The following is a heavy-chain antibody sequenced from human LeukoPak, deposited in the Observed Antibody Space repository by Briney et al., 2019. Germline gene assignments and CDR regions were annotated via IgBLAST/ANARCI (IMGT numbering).Heavy chain of an antibody. J-gene: IGHJ3*02. CDR1: GFTFDDYA. CDR2: ISWNSGSI. Sequence: PGGSLRLSCAASGFTFDDYAMHWVRQAPGKGLEWVSGISWNSGSIGYADSVKGRFTISRDNAKNSLYLQMNSLRAEDTALYYCAKDTNYGDYDAFDIWGQGTMVTVSS. V-gene: IGHV3-9*01. CDR3: AKDTNYGDYDAFDI. D-gene: IGHD4-17*01.